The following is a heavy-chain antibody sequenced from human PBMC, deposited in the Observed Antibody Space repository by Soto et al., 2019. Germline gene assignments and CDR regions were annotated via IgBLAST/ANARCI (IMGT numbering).Heavy chain of an antibody. CDR3: ARASPVAKGGFDP. J-gene: IGHJ5*02. V-gene: IGHV3-53*02. CDR2: IYTAGGT. D-gene: IGHD2-2*01. Sequence: EVQLVETGGGLIQPGGSLRLSCAASGFTVSNTYMTWVRQPPGKGLECVSVIYTAGGTNYADSVKGRFIISRDNSKNTPYLQMHSLRAEDTAVYYCARASPVAKGGFDPWGQGTLVTVSS. CDR1: GFTVSNTY.